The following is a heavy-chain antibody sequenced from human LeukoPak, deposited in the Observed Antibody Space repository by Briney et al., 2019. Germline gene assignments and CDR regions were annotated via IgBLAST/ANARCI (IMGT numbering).Heavy chain of an antibody. CDR3: ATVRLVGGGPVRDPQLDFDY. CDR1: GYTLTELS. CDR2: FDPEDGET. D-gene: IGHD2-15*01. V-gene: IGHV1-24*01. Sequence: ASVKVSCKVSGYTLTELSMHWVRQAPGKGLEWMGGFDPEDGETIYAQKFQGRVTMTEDTSTDTAYMELSSLRSEDTAVYYCATVRLVGGGPVRDPQLDFDYWGQGTLVTVSS. J-gene: IGHJ4*02.